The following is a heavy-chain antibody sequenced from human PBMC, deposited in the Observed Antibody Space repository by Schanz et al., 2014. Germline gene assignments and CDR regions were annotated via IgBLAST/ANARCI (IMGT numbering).Heavy chain of an antibody. J-gene: IGHJ4*02. Sequence: EVQLVESGGGLVQPGRSLRLSCAASGFTFDNYAMHWVRQAPGKGLEWVSRTSNDGSFTTFADSVKGRFTISRDNAKNTLYLQMTSLRDEDTAVYYCVRDTDYHFDYWGQGTLVTVSS. CDR1: GFTFDNYA. D-gene: IGHD4-17*01. CDR2: TSNDGSFT. CDR3: VRDTDYHFDY. V-gene: IGHV3-9*01.